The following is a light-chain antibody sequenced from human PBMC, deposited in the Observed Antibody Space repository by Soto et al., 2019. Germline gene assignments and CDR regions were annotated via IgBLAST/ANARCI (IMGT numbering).Light chain of an antibody. Sequence: DIQMTQSPSTLSASVGDRVTITCRASQSISYWLAWYQQKPGKAPKVLIYKASSLESGVPSRFSGSGCGTEFTLTISSLQPDDSATYFCQQYHIYPRTFGQGTKVEIK. J-gene: IGKJ1*01. CDR3: QQYHIYPRT. CDR1: QSISYW. V-gene: IGKV1-5*03. CDR2: KAS.